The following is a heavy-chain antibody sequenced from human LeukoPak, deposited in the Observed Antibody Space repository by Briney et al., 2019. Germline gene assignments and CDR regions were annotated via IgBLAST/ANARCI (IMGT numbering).Heavy chain of an antibody. CDR2: IYYSGST. V-gene: IGHV4-59*01. CDR1: GGSISSYY. J-gene: IGHJ4*02. Sequence: SETLSLTCTVSGGSISSYYWSWIRQPPGKGLEWIGYIYYSGSTNYNPSLKSRVTISVDTSKNQFSLKLSSVTAADTAVYCCAREDDSGGYVDYWGQGTLVTVSS. CDR3: AREDDSGGYVDY. D-gene: IGHD3-22*01.